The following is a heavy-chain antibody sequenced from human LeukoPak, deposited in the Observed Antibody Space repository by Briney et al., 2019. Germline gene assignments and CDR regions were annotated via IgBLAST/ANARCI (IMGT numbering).Heavy chain of an antibody. CDR1: GGSISSGGYY. Sequence: PSETLSLTCTVSGGSISSGGYYWSWIRQHPGKGLEWIGYIYYSGSTSYNPSLKSRLTISVDTSKNQFFLRLSSVTAADTAAYYCARDGGYGSGSYRVDYWGQGTLVTVSS. D-gene: IGHD3-10*01. V-gene: IGHV4-31*03. CDR2: IYYSGST. J-gene: IGHJ4*02. CDR3: ARDGGYGSGSYRVDY.